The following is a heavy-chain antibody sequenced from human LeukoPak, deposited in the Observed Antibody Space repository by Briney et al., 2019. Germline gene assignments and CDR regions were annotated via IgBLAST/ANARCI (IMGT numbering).Heavy chain of an antibody. CDR2: IYYSGST. D-gene: IGHD2-2*01. Sequence: SETLSLTCTVSGGSISSSSYYWGWIRQPPGKGLEWIGSIYYSGSTYYNPSLKSRVTISVDTSKNQFSLKLSSVTAADTAVYYCARNRPSTTYMDVWGKGTTVTISS. V-gene: IGHV4-39*07. J-gene: IGHJ6*03. CDR3: ARNRPSTTYMDV. CDR1: GGSISSSSYY.